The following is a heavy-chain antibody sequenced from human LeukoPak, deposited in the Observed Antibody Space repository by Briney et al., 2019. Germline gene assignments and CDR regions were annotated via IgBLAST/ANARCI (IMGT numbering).Heavy chain of an antibody. D-gene: IGHD3-22*01. CDR1: GGSISSYY. Sequence: PSEILSLTCTVSGGSISSYYWSWIRQPAGKGLEWIGRIYTSGSTNYNPSLKSRVTISVDTSKDQFSLKLSSVTAADTAVYYCARRESSGYYAFDYWGQGTLVTVSS. CDR2: IYTSGST. J-gene: IGHJ4*02. CDR3: ARRESSGYYAFDY. V-gene: IGHV4-4*07.